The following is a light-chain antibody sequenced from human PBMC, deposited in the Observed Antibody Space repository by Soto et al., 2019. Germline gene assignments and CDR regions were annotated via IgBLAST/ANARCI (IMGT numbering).Light chain of an antibody. CDR3: QQYNSYSRT. CDR1: QTISNW. CDR2: KAS. V-gene: IGKV1-5*03. Sequence: IQLTQSPSTLSASVGDRFTITCRASQTISNWLAWYQQKPGKAPQILIYKASTLESAVPSRVSGSGSGTEFTLTISGLQPEDFATYYCQQYNSYSRTFGQGTKVDI. J-gene: IGKJ1*01.